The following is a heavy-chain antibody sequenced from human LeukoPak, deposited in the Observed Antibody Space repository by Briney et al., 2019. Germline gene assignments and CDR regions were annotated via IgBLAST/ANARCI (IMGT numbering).Heavy chain of an antibody. Sequence: GGSLRLYCAASGFTFSTYGIHRVPKAPGKGLEWVAVISYDGTNKYYGDSVRARFTISREDSKNTLYLQTNSLRAQDTAVYYYAKDAGVPSGSGQLYNRLHPWGQGTLVTVSS. CDR3: AKDAGVPSGSGQLYNRLHP. J-gene: IGHJ5*02. D-gene: IGHD3-10*01. V-gene: IGHV3-30*18. CDR1: GFTFSTYG. CDR2: ISYDGTNK.